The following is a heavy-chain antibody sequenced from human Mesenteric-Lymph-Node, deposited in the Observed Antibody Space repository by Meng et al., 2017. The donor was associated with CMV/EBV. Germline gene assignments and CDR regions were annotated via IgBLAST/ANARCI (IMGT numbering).Heavy chain of an antibody. CDR2: TYYRSKWYN. CDR3: ARGSSSWPYYFDY. CDR1: GDSVSSNSAA. J-gene: IGHJ4*02. D-gene: IGHD6-13*01. Sequence: GDSVSSNSAAWNWIRQSPSRGLEWLGKTYYRSKWYNDYAVSVKSRVTINPDTSKNQFSLQLNSVTLEDTAVYYCARGSSSWPYYFDYWGQGTLVTVSS. V-gene: IGHV6-1*01.